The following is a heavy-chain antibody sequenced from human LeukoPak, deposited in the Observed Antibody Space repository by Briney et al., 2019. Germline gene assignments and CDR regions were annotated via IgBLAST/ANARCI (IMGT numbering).Heavy chain of an antibody. J-gene: IGHJ4*02. CDR3: ARCGIQLWSESTYYFDY. Sequence: QSGGSLRLSCAASGFTFSSYWMSWVRQAPGKGLEWVANIKKDGSEKYYVDSVKGRFTISRDNSKNTLYLQMNSLRAEDTAVYYCARCGIQLWSESTYYFDYWGQGTLVTVSS. CDR2: IKKDGSEK. D-gene: IGHD5-18*01. V-gene: IGHV3-7*03. CDR1: GFTFSSYW.